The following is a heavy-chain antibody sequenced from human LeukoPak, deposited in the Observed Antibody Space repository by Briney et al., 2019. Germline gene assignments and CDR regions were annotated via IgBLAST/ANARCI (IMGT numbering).Heavy chain of an antibody. CDR3: ARDYGDYVGYFDY. CDR2: LYYSGDT. J-gene: IGHJ4*02. Sequence: SETLSLTCTVSGGSIGSGGYYWSWIRQPPGKALEWIGYLYYSGDTYYSPSLKSRVTISVDRSKNQFSLKLSSVTAADTAVYYCARDYGDYVGYFDYWGQGTLVTVSS. V-gene: IGHV4-30-2*01. CDR1: GGSIGSGGYY. D-gene: IGHD4-17*01.